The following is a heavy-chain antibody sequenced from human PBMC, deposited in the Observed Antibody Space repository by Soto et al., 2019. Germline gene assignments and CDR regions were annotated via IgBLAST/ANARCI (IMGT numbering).Heavy chain of an antibody. J-gene: IGHJ4*02. CDR2: ISSSSSYI. CDR1: GFTFSSYS. Sequence: GRSLRLSCAASGFTFSSYSMNWVRQAPGKGLEWVSSISSSSSYIYYADSVKGRFTISRDNAKNSLYLQMNSLRAEDTAVYYCASNRGTAMANDYWGQGTLVTVSS. V-gene: IGHV3-21*01. CDR3: ASNRGTAMANDY. D-gene: IGHD5-18*01.